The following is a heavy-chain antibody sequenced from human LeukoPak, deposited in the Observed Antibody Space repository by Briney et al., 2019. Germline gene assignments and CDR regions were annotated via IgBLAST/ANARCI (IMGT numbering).Heavy chain of an antibody. CDR2: IYYSGST. D-gene: IGHD3-22*01. CDR3: ASVLLRDYYDSSGYYGT. Sequence: SETLSLTCTVSGGSISSSSYYWGWIRQPPGKGLEWIGYIYYSGSTNYNPSLKSRVTISVDTSKNQFSLKLSSVTAADTAVYYCASVLLRDYYDSSGYYGTWGQGTLVTVSS. J-gene: IGHJ5*02. V-gene: IGHV4-61*05. CDR1: GGSISSSSYY.